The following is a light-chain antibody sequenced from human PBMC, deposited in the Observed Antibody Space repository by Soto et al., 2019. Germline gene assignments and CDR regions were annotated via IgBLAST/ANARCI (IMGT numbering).Light chain of an antibody. CDR3: QQYGSSPLT. V-gene: IGKV3-20*01. CDR2: GAS. J-gene: IGKJ4*01. Sequence: VLTQSPGTLSLSPGERATLSCRASQSVSSSYLAWYQQKPGQAPRLLIYGASSRATGIPDRFSGSGSGTDFTLTISRLEPEDFAVYYCQQYGSSPLTFGGGTKV. CDR1: QSVSSSY.